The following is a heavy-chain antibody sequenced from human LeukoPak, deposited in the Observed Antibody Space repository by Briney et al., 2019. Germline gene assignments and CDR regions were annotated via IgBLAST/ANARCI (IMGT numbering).Heavy chain of an antibody. Sequence: GASVKVSCKASGYTFTGYGISWVRQAPGQGLEWMGWSSDYNGHNNYAQRLQGRVTMTTDTSTNIAYIELRSLIPDDTAVYYCARDRYGTGSYDYWGQGTLVAVSS. V-gene: IGHV1-18*04. CDR2: SSDYNGHN. J-gene: IGHJ4*02. CDR3: ARDRYGTGSYDY. CDR1: GYTFTGYG. D-gene: IGHD3-10*01.